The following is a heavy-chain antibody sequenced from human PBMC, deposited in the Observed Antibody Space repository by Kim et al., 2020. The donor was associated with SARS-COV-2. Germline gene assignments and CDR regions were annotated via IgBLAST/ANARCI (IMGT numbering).Heavy chain of an antibody. CDR1: GYSISSGYY. J-gene: IGHJ5*02. CDR2: IYHSGST. D-gene: IGHD6-19*01. Sequence: SETLSLTCTVSGYSISSGYYWGWIRQPPGKGLEWIGSIYHSGSTYYNPSLKSRVTISEDTSKNQFSLKLSSVTAADTAVYYCARSIAVAGTGYNWFDPWG. CDR3: ARSIAVAGTGYNWFDP. V-gene: IGHV4-38-2*02.